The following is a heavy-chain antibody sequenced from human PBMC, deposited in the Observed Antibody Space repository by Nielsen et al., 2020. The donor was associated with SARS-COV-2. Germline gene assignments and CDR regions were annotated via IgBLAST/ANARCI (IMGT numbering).Heavy chain of an antibody. J-gene: IGHJ3*02. CDR3: ARTYSGSYLDAFDI. CDR2: IKSKTDGGTT. Sequence: GGSLRLSCAASGFTFTNAWMSWVRQAPGKGLEWVGRIKSKTDGGTTDYAAPVKGRFTISRNDSKNTLYLQMSSLRAEDTAVYYCARTYSGSYLDAFDIWGQGTMVTVSS. CDR1: GFTFTNAW. V-gene: IGHV3-15*01. D-gene: IGHD1-26*01.